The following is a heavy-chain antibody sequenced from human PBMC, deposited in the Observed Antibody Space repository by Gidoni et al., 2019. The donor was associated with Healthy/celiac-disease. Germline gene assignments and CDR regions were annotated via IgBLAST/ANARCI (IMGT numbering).Heavy chain of an antibody. CDR2: INHSGST. J-gene: IGHJ6*03. Sequence: QVQLQQWGAGRLKHTETLSLTCAVYGGSFSGYYWSWIRPPPGKGLEWIGEINHSGSTNYNPSLKSRVTISVDTSKNQFSLKLSSVTAADTAVYYCARSGRMVRKYYMDVWGKGTTVTVSS. CDR1: GGSFSGYY. CDR3: ARSGRMVRKYYMDV. V-gene: IGHV4-34*01. D-gene: IGHD3-10*01.